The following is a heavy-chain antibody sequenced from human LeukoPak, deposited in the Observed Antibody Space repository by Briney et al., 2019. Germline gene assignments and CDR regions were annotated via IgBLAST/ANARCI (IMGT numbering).Heavy chain of an antibody. CDR2: MTGSGSTT. J-gene: IGHJ3*02. V-gene: IGHV3-23*01. D-gene: IGHD1-26*01. CDR1: GFTFSSYA. CDR3: AKGPWDLPHAFDI. Sequence: GRSLRLSCAASGFTFSSYAMSWVRQAPGKGLECVSTMTGSGSTTRYADSVKGRFIISRDNSKNTLYLQMNSLRAEDTAIYYCAKGPWDLPHAFDIWGLGTMVAVSS.